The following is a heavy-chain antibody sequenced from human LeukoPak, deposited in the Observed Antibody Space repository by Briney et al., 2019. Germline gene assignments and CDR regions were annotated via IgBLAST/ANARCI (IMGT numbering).Heavy chain of an antibody. D-gene: IGHD3-9*01. CDR2: IYDSDST. J-gene: IGHJ4*02. Sequence: SETLSLTCTVSGGSISSDYWSWIRQSPGEGLEWIGYIYDSDSTNYNPSLKSRVTISRDTSKNHFSLKVSSVTVADTAMYYCARSCAGYQFDSWGQGILVTVSS. CDR1: GGSISSDY. CDR3: ARSCAGYQFDS. V-gene: IGHV4-59*01.